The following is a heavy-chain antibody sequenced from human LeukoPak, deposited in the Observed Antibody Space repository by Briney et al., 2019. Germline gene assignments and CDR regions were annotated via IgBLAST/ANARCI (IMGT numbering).Heavy chain of an antibody. D-gene: IGHD6-13*01. V-gene: IGHV3-30*04. J-gene: IGHJ4*02. CDR3: AKGWYSIDQ. CDR1: GFTFSSYA. CDR2: ISYDGSNK. Sequence: GGSLRLSCAASGFTFSSYAMHWVRQAPGKGLEWVAVISYDGSNKYYADSVKGRFTISRDNSKNTQYLQMNSLRPEDTAVYYCAKGWYSIDQWGQGTLVTVSS.